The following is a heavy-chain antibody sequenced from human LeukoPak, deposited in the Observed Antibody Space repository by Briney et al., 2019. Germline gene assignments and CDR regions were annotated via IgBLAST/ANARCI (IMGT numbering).Heavy chain of an antibody. J-gene: IGHJ6*02. D-gene: IGHD2/OR15-2a*01. V-gene: IGHV4-59*12. Sequence: SETLSLTCTVSGGSISNYYWSWIRQPPGKGLEWIGYVYYIGNTNYSPSLKSRVTISVDTSKNQFSLKLSSVTAADTAVYYCARLGRRFYNMDVWGQGTTVTVSS. CDR1: GGSISNYY. CDR2: VYYIGNT. CDR3: ARLGRRFYNMDV.